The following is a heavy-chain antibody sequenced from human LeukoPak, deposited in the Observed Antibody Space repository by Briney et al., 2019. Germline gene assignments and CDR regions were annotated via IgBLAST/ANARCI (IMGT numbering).Heavy chain of an antibody. D-gene: IGHD5-18*01. V-gene: IGHV4-34*01. CDR2: INHSGST. CDR1: GGSFSGYY. J-gene: IGHJ4*02. CDR3: ARGQPTAMVTFYFDY. Sequence: SETLSLTCAVYGGSFSGYYWNWIRQPPGKGLEWIGEINHSGSTNYNPSLKSRVTISVDTSKNQFSLKLSSVTAADTAVYYCARGQPTAMVTFYFDYWGQGTLVTVSS.